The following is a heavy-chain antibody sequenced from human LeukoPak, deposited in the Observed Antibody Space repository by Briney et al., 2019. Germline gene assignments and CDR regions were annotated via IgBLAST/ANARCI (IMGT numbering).Heavy chain of an antibody. CDR3: ARPYCSSSSCYPFFDY. Sequence: GESLKISCKASGYSFISYWIGWVRQMPGKGLEWMGIIYPGDSDTRYSPSFQGQVTISADKSISTAYLQWSSLKASDTAMYYCARPYCSSSSCYPFFDYWGQGTLVTVSS. J-gene: IGHJ4*02. CDR1: GYSFISYW. CDR2: IYPGDSDT. V-gene: IGHV5-51*01. D-gene: IGHD2-2*01.